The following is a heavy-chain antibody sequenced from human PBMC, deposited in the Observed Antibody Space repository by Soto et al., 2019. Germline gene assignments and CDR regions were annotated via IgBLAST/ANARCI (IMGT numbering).Heavy chain of an antibody. CDR1: GFTFRSYV. CDR3: ARWGTTGGLEV. J-gene: IGHJ1*01. D-gene: IGHD3-16*01. CDR2: TSYDGRDK. V-gene: IGHV3-30*19. Sequence: QVHLVESGGGVVQPGTSLRVSCVGSGFTFRSYVIHWVRQAPGKGLEWVALTSYDGRDKYYADSVRGRFTISRDNSRNTVDLQMDSLKLEDTALYYCARWGTTGGLEVWGKGTLVSVSS.